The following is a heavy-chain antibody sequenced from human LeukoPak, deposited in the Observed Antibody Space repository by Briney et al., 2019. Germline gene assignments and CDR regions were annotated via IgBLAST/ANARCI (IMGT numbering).Heavy chain of an antibody. CDR2: ISGSGGST. CDR3: AKGLRGYCSSTSCYRAYYFDY. V-gene: IGHV3-23*01. Sequence: GGSLRLSCAASGFTFSSYAMSWVRQAPGKGLEWVSAISGSGGSTYYADSVEGRFTISRDNSKNTLYLQMNSLRAEDTALYYCAKGLRGYCSSTSCYRAYYFDYWGQGTLVTVSS. J-gene: IGHJ4*02. D-gene: IGHD2-2*02. CDR1: GFTFSSYA.